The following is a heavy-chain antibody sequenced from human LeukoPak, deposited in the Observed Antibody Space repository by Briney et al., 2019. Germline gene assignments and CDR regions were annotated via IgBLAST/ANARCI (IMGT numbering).Heavy chain of an antibody. CDR3: ARDLVVAATYYYMDV. J-gene: IGHJ6*03. D-gene: IGHD2-15*01. V-gene: IGHV4-61*02. CDR2: IYSSGST. CDR1: GGSISSGSYY. Sequence: SETLSLTCTVSGGSISSGSYYWSWIRQPAGKGLEWFGRIYSSGSTNYNPSLKSRVTISVDASKNQFSLKLSSVTAADTAVYYCARDLVVAATYYYMDVWGKGATVTVSS.